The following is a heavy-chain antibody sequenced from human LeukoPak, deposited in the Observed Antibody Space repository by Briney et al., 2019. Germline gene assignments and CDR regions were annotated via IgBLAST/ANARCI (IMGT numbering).Heavy chain of an antibody. Sequence: GASVKVYCKASGYTFTSYDINWVRQATGQGLEWMGWMNPNSGNTGYAQKFQGRVTMTRNTSISTAYMELSSLRSEDTAVYYCARGTGSSSWYNYYYYGMDVWGQGTTVTVSS. D-gene: IGHD6-13*01. CDR2: MNPNSGNT. CDR3: ARGTGSSSWYNYYYYGMDV. V-gene: IGHV1-8*01. J-gene: IGHJ6*02. CDR1: GYTFTSYD.